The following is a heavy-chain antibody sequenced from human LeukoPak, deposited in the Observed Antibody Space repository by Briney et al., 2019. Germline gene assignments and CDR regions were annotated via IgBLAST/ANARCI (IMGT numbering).Heavy chain of an antibody. CDR3: AKSSGYSGSYSADY. Sequence: PGGSLRLSCAASGFTFSSYAMSWVRQAPGKGLEWVSAISGSGGSTYYADSVKGRFTISRDNSKNTPYLQMNSLRAEDTAVYYCAKSSGYSGSYSADYWGQGTLVTVSS. D-gene: IGHD1-26*01. CDR1: GFTFSSYA. CDR2: ISGSGGST. V-gene: IGHV3-23*01. J-gene: IGHJ4*02.